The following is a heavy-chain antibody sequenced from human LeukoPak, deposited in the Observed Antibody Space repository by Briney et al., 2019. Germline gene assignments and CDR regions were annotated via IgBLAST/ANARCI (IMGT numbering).Heavy chain of an antibody. CDR2: IYYSGST. Sequence: SETLSLTCTVSGGSISSYYWSWIRQPPGKGLEWIGYIYYSGSTNYNPSLKSRVTISVETSKNQFSLKLSSVTAADTAVYYCAGTHGRYCSGGSCPDYWGQGTLVTVSS. CDR3: AGTHGRYCSGGSCPDY. CDR1: GGSISSYY. V-gene: IGHV4-59*01. J-gene: IGHJ4*02. D-gene: IGHD2-15*01.